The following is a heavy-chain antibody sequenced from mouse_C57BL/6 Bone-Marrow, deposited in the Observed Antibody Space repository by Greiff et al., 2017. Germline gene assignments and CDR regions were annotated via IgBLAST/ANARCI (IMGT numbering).Heavy chain of an antibody. J-gene: IGHJ4*01. CDR1: GFNIKDDY. CDR3: TALITSVVATDFYAMDY. CDR2: IDPENGDT. D-gene: IGHD1-1*01. V-gene: IGHV14-4*01. Sequence: EVQLQQSGAELVRPGASVKLSCTASGFNIKDDYMHWVKQRPGQGLEWIGWIDPENGDTEYASKFQGKATITADTSSNTAYLQLSSLTSEDTAVYDCTALITSVVATDFYAMDYWGQGTSVTVSS.